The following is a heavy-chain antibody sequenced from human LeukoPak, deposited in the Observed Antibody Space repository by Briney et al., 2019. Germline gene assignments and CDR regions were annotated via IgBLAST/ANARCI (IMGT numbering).Heavy chain of an antibody. CDR3: AKDKYRWELMSAFDV. D-gene: IGHD1-26*01. V-gene: IGHV3-43*02. CDR1: GFTFHEYD. CDR2: ISGDGGST. Sequence: AGGSLRLSCAASGFTFHEYDMHWVRQVPGKSLEWVSLISGDGGSTYYADSVKGRFIISRDNSKKSLHLQMNSLRSEDTALYYCAKDKYRWELMSAFDVWGQGTMVSVSS. J-gene: IGHJ3*01.